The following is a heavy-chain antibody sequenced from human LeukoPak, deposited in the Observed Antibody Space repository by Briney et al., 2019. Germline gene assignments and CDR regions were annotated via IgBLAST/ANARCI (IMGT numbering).Heavy chain of an antibody. CDR2: ISGSGGST. CDR3: AKGPEIVVVITTPYFDY. V-gene: IGHV3-23*01. J-gene: IGHJ4*02. Sequence: GGSLRLSCAASGFTFSSYAMSWVRQAPGKGLEWVSAISGSGGSTYYADSVKGRFTIPRDNSKNTLYLQMNSLRAEDTAVHYCAKGPEIVVVITTPYFDYWGQGTLVTVSS. D-gene: IGHD3-22*01. CDR1: GFTFSSYA.